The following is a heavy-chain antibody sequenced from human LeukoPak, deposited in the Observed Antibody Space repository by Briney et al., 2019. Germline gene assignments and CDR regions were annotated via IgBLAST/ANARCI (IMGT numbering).Heavy chain of an antibody. CDR3: ARERSPSSGSEAFDY. J-gene: IGHJ4*02. D-gene: IGHD1-26*01. CDR1: GYTFTNYG. CDR2: ISAYNGNT. Sequence: ASVKVSCKASGYTFTNYGISWVRQAPGQGLEWMGWISAYNGNTNYAQKFQGRVTMTTDTSTSTAYMELRSRRSDDTAVYYCARERSPSSGSEAFDYWGQGTLVTVSS. V-gene: IGHV1-18*01.